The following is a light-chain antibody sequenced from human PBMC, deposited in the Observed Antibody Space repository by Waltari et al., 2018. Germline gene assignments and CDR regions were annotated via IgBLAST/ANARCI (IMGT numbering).Light chain of an antibody. J-gene: IGKJ1*01. Sequence: DVVMTQSPLSLPVTLGQPASISCTSSQSLVYTDGNTYLNWFQQRPGQSPRRLIYQVSIRDSGVPDRFSGSGSGTDFTLKISRVEAEDVGIYFCMQGRHRPRTFGQGTKVEIK. CDR3: MQGRHRPRT. CDR1: QSLVYTDGNTY. CDR2: QVS. V-gene: IGKV2-30*01.